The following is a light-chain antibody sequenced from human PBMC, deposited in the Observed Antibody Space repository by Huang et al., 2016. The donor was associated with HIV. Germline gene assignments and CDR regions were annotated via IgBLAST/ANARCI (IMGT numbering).Light chain of an antibody. CDR1: QSISSL. Sequence: TITCRASQSISSLLAWYQQKQGKAPNLLIYKASSLESGVPSRFSGSGSGTEFTLTISSLQPDDFATYYCQQYNRLAWTVGQGTNVEIK. J-gene: IGKJ1*01. V-gene: IGKV1-5*03. CDR3: QQYNRLAWT. CDR2: KAS.